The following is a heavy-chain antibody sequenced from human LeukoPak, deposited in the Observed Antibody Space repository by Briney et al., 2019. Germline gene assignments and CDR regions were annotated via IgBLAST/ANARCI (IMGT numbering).Heavy chain of an antibody. CDR2: LNSDGSST. J-gene: IGHJ6*04. CDR3: ARDPYYGMDV. Sequence: GGSLRLSCAASGFTFSSYGMHWVRQAPGKGLEWVSRLNSDGSSTIYVDSVKGRFTISRDNAKNTLYLQMNSLRAEDTAVYYCARDPYYGMDVWGKGTTVTVSS. V-gene: IGHV3-74*01. CDR1: GFTFSSYG.